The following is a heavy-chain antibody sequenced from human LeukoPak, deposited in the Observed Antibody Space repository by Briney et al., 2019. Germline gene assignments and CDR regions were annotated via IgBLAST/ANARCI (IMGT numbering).Heavy chain of an antibody. CDR3: ARGLALYYHDSSGYFFDY. Sequence: SETLSLTCAVYGGSFSGYYWSWIRQPPGKGLEWIGEINHSGSTNYNPSLKSRVTISVDTSKNQFSLKLSSVTAADTAVYYCARGLALYYHDSSGYFFDYWGQGTLVTVSS. D-gene: IGHD3-22*01. J-gene: IGHJ4*02. CDR1: GGSFSGYY. CDR2: INHSGST. V-gene: IGHV4-34*01.